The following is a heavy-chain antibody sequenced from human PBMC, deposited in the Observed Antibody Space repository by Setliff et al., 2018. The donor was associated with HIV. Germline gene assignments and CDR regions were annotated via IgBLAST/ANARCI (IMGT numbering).Heavy chain of an antibody. Sequence: SETLSLTCTVSTDSVSSPGYYWGWIRQPPGKGLEWIGSVYNSGITFKNPSLKSRVTISLDTSKNQFSLNLRSVTAADTAVYYCARGDGYRGNDAYYDSGMDVWGQGITVTVSS. CDR3: ARGDGYRGNDAYYDSGMDV. CDR1: TDSVSSPGYY. CDR2: VYNSGIT. V-gene: IGHV4-39*07. J-gene: IGHJ6*02. D-gene: IGHD5-12*01.